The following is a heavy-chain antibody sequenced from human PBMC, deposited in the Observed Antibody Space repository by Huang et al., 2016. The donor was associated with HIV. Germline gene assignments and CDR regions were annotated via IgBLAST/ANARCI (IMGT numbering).Heavy chain of an antibody. CDR2: INHIGKT. CDR1: GGSFSGYY. J-gene: IGHJ4*02. D-gene: IGHD6-19*01. Sequence: QVQLRQWGAGLVKPSVTLSLTCAVYGGSFSGYYWTWIRPSPGKGLEWIGEINHIGKTNYQPSLKSRVTISKDTAKNQFSLQWTSVSAADTGVYFCAREKAADSAWYGVYYFDYWGEGALVTVTS. V-gene: IGHV4-34*01. CDR3: AREKAADSAWYGVYYFDY.